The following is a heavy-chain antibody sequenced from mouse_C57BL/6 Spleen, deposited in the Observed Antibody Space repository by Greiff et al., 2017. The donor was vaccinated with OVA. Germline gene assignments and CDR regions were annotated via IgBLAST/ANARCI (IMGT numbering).Heavy chain of an antibody. CDR1: GYSITRDY. CDR3: ARSAITTRDYFDY. D-gene: IGHD1-1*01. CDR2: ISYSGST. J-gene: IGHJ2*01. Sequence: EVQLQESGPGLAKPSQTLSLTCSVTGYSITRDYWNWIRKFPGNKLEYMGYISYSGSTYSNPYIKSRISITRDTSKNQYYLQLNSVTTEDTATYYGARSAITTRDYFDYWGQGTTLTVSS. V-gene: IGHV3-8*01.